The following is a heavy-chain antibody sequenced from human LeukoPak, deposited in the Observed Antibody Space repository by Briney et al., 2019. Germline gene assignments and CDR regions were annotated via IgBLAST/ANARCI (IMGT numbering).Heavy chain of an antibody. Sequence: SETLSLTCTVSGGSFSRYFWTWIRQTPGKGLEWIGYIDHSGSTNYSPSLQSRVTISIDTSKNQFSLKLNSVAAADTAVYYCAREYFSANYFFYYMDVWGTGTTVTVSS. J-gene: IGHJ6*03. V-gene: IGHV4-59*01. CDR3: AREYFSANYFFYYMDV. D-gene: IGHD3-3*01. CDR2: IDHSGST. CDR1: GGSFSRYF.